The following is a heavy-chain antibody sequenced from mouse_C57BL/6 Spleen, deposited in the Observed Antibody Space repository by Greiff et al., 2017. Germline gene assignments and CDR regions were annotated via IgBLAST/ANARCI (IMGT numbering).Heavy chain of an antibody. Sequence: QVQLQQPGAELVKPGASVKMSCKASGYTFTSYWITRVKQRPGQGLEWIGDIYPGSGSTNYNEKFKSKATLTVDTSSSTAYMQLSSLTSEDSAVYYCARGNYGSTQFAYWGQGTLVTVSA. CDR1: GYTFTSYW. V-gene: IGHV1-55*01. CDR2: IYPGSGST. CDR3: ARGNYGSTQFAY. D-gene: IGHD1-1*01. J-gene: IGHJ3*01.